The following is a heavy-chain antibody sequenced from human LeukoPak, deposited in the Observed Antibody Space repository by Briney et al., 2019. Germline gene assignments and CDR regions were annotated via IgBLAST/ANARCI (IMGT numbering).Heavy chain of an antibody. CDR2: ISSSGSTI. Sequence: PGGSLRLSCAASGFTFSSYEMNWVRQAPGKGLEWVSYISSSGSTIYYADSVEGRFTISRDNAKNSLYLQMNSLRAEDTAVYYCARGDYGEYFQHWGQGTLVTVSS. CDR3: ARGDYGEYFQH. V-gene: IGHV3-48*03. CDR1: GFTFSSYE. J-gene: IGHJ1*01. D-gene: IGHD4-17*01.